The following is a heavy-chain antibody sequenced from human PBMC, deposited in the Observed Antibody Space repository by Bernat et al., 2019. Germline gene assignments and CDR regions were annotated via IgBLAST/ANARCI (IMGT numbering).Heavy chain of an antibody. Sequence: QVQLQQWGAGLLKPSETLSLTCAVYGGSFSGYYWSWIRQPPGKGLEWIGEINHSGSTNYNPSLKSRVTISVDTSKNQFSLKLSSVTAADTAVYYCARALIVVVVAATPGVYDIWGQGTMVTVSS. CDR1: GGSFSGYY. V-gene: IGHV4-34*01. D-gene: IGHD2-15*01. CDR2: INHSGST. J-gene: IGHJ3*02. CDR3: ARALIVVVVAATPGVYDI.